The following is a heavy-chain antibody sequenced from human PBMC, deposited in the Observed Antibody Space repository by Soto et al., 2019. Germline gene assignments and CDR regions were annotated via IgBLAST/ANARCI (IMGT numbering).Heavy chain of an antibody. CDR1: GGSISDYY. J-gene: IGHJ6*02. CDR3: AKVIVLVPAASYGMDV. Sequence: SETLSLTCTVSGGSISDYYWGWIRQPPGKGLEWIGYIYYIGGTNYNPSLKSRVTMSVDTSKNQFSLKLMSVTAADTAVYYCAKVIVLVPAASYGMDVWGLGTTVTVSS. V-gene: IGHV4-59*01. CDR2: IYYIGGT. D-gene: IGHD2-2*01.